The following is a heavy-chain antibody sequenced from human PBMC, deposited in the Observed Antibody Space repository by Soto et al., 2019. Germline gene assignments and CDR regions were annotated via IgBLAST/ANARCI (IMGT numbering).Heavy chain of an antibody. CDR1: GGSISSYY. J-gene: IGHJ6*03. CDR3: ARHAKVAARPPNYYYYYYMDV. V-gene: IGHV4-59*08. CDR2: IYYSGST. Sequence: SETLSLTCTVSGGSISSYYWSWIRQPPGKGLEWIGYIYYSGSTNYNPSLQSRVTISVDTSKHQFSLKLSSVTAADTAVYYCARHAKVAARPPNYYYYYYMDVWGKGTTVTVSS. D-gene: IGHD6-6*01.